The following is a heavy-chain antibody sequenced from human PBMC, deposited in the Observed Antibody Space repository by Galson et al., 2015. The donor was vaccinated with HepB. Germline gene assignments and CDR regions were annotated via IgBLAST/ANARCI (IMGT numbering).Heavy chain of an antibody. V-gene: IGHV3-48*04. Sequence: SLRLSCAASGFSISGYSMNWVRQAPGKGLEWLSYISGHRNTIYYTDAVKGRFTISRDNAKNSLFLQMNSLRVEDTAVYYCARERVMGWLQKSLGNLDPWGQGTTVTVSS. CDR1: GFSISGYS. CDR3: ARERVMGWLQKSLGNLDP. J-gene: IGHJ5*02. D-gene: IGHD5-24*01. CDR2: ISGHRNTI.